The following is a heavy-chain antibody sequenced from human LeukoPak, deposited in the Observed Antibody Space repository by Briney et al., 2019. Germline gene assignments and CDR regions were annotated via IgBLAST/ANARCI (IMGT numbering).Heavy chain of an antibody. CDR3: TRVGRIVGAGDYFDY. Sequence: GGSLRLSCTASGFTFGDYAMSWVRQALGKGLEWVGFIRSKAYGGTTEYAASVKGRFTISRDDSKSIAYLQMNSLKTEDTAVYYCTRVGRIVGAGDYFDYWGQGTLVTVSS. CDR1: GFTFGDYA. J-gene: IGHJ4*02. CDR2: IRSKAYGGTT. V-gene: IGHV3-49*04. D-gene: IGHD1-26*01.